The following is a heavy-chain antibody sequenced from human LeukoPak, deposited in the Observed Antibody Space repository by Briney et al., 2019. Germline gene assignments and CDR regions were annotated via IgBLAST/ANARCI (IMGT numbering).Heavy chain of an antibody. CDR1: GGSISSSSYY. J-gene: IGHJ5*02. Sequence: SGTLSLTCTVSGGSISSSSYYWGWIRQPPGEGPERIGSIYYSGSTHYNPSLKSRVSISVDTSKNQFSLRLSSVTAADTAVYYCARNATVTTLKRAYNWFDPWGQGTLVTVSS. D-gene: IGHD4-17*01. V-gene: IGHV4-39*01. CDR2: IYYSGST. CDR3: ARNATVTTLKRAYNWFDP.